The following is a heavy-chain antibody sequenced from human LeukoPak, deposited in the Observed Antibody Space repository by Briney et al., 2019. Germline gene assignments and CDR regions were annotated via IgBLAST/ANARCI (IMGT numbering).Heavy chain of an antibody. Sequence: GGSLRLSCAASGFTFSSYSMNWVRQAPGKGLEWVSYISSSSSTIYYADSVKGRFTISRDNAKNSLYLQMNSLRAEDTAVYYCARDPPRYYYGSGSSSLDYWGQGTLVTVSS. D-gene: IGHD3-10*01. CDR3: ARDPPRYYYGSGSSSLDY. J-gene: IGHJ4*02. V-gene: IGHV3-48*01. CDR2: ISSSSSTI. CDR1: GFTFSSYS.